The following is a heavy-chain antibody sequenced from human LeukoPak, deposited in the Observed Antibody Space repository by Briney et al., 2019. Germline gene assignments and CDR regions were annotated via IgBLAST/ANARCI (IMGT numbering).Heavy chain of an antibody. V-gene: IGHV4-59*08. CDR3: ARRGLNRQNFDY. Sequence: PSETLSLTCTVSDDSINNNYWSWIRQPPGKELECIGYIHYSGSTNYNPSLKSRATISIDTSKNQFSLKLNSVTAADTAVYYCARRGLNRQNFDYWGQGTLVTVSS. D-gene: IGHD3-16*01. J-gene: IGHJ4*02. CDR1: DDSINNNY. CDR2: IHYSGST.